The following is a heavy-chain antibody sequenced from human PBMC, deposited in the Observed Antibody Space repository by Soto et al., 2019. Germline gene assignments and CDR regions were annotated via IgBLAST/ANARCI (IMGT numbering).Heavy chain of an antibody. V-gene: IGHV1-8*01. CDR3: ATGKDDGPGGVTIFGVVIPQLYGMDV. D-gene: IGHD3-3*01. CDR2: MNPNSGNT. J-gene: IGHJ6*02. Sequence: ASVKVSCKASGYTFTSYDINWVRQATGQGLEWMGWMNPNSGNTGYAQKFQGRVTMTRNTSISTAYMELSSLRSEDTALYYCATGKDDGPGGVTIFGVVIPQLYGMDVWGQGTTVTVSS. CDR1: GYTFTSYD.